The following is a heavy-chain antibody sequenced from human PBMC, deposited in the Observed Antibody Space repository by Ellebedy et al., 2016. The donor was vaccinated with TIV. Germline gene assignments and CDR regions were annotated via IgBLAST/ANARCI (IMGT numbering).Heavy chain of an antibody. CDR3: ARDRYNYFWYVD. CDR1: GGSVSTYY. D-gene: IGHD1-14*01. CDR2: FYNSGST. J-gene: IGHJ4*02. V-gene: IGHV4-59*02. Sequence: SETLSLXCTVSGGSVSTYYWSWFRQPPGKGLEWLGFFYNSGSTKYNPSLKSRGTISLDTSKKQFSLKLSSVTAADTAVYYCARDRYNYFWYVDWGQGTLVTVSS.